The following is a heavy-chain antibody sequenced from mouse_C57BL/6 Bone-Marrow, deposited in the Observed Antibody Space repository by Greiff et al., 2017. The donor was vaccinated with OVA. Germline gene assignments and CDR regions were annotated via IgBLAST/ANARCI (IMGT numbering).Heavy chain of an antibody. V-gene: IGHV1-69*01. D-gene: IGHD1-1*01. CDR1: GYTFTSYW. CDR3: ARGYYYGSFDY. CDR2: IDPSDSYT. J-gene: IGHJ2*01. Sequence: QVQLQQPGAELVMPGASVKLSCKASGYTFTSYWMHWVKQRPGQGLEWIGEIDPSDSYTNYNQKFKGKSTLTVDKSSSTAYMQLSSLTSEDSAGDYSARGYYYGSFDYWGQGTTLTVSS.